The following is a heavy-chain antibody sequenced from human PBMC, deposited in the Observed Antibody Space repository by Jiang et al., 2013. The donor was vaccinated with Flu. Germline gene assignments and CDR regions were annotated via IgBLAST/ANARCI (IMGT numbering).Heavy chain of an antibody. CDR3: ARGLRPNIADD. V-gene: IGHV3-66*01. CDR1: GFTVSSDY. J-gene: IGHJ4*02. Sequence: VQLLESGGGLVQPGGSLRLSCAASGFTVSSDYMNWVRQAPGKGLEWVSIIYSGGSTYYADSVKGRFTISRDNSKNTLYLQMNGLRAEDTAVYYCARGLRPNIADDWGQGTLVTVSS. D-gene: IGHD6-13*01. CDR2: IYSGGST.